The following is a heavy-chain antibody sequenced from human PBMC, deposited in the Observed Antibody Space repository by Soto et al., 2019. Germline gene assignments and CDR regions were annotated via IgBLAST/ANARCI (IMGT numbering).Heavy chain of an antibody. CDR1: GYIFTSYW. J-gene: IGHJ6*02. Sequence: GESLKISGNGSGYIFTSYWIGWVRQMPGKGLEWMGIIYPGDSDTRYSPSFQGQVTISADKSISTAYLQWSSLKASDTAMYYCASHSSSAYYYYGMDVWGQGTTVTVSS. CDR2: IYPGDSDT. V-gene: IGHV5-51*01. D-gene: IGHD6-13*01. CDR3: ASHSSSAYYYYGMDV.